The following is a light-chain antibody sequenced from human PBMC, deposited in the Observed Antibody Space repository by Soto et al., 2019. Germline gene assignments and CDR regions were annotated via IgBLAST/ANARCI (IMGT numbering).Light chain of an antibody. J-gene: IGLJ1*01. V-gene: IGLV1-40*01. CDR2: ENN. Sequence: QAVVTQPPSVSEAPGQRVIISCTGSSSNIGAGYEAHWYQQVPGTAPKLLIYENNNRPSGVPDRFSGSKSGTSASLAITGLQAEDEAEYYCQSYDSSLSGYVFGTGTKLTVL. CDR3: QSYDSSLSGYV. CDR1: SSNIGAGYE.